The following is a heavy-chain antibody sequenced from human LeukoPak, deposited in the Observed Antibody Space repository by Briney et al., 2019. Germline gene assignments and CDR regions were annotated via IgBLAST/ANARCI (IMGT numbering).Heavy chain of an antibody. CDR3: AKGVTMVRGVIRN. D-gene: IGHD3-10*01. CDR1: GFTFSSYA. V-gene: IGHV3-23*01. J-gene: IGHJ4*02. CDR2: ISGSGGST. Sequence: GGSLRLSCAASGFTFSSYAMSWVRQAPGKGLEWVSAISGSGGSTYHADSVKGRFTISRDNSKNTLYLQMNSPRAEDTAVYYCAKGVTMVRGVIRNWGQGTLVTVSS.